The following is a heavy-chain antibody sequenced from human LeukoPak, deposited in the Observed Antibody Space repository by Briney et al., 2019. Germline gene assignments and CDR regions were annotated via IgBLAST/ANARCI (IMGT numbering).Heavy chain of an antibody. CDR1: GFTFSSYA. D-gene: IGHD6-13*01. V-gene: IGHV3-48*01. CDR3: AKRGSTVAAAGDFDY. Sequence: GGSLRLSCAASGFTFSSYAMHWVRQAPGKGLYWLSYISSSSSTIYYADSVKGRFAISRDNSKNTLYLQMNSLRAEDTAVYYCAKRGSTVAAAGDFDYWGQGTLVTVSS. CDR2: ISSSSSTI. J-gene: IGHJ4*02.